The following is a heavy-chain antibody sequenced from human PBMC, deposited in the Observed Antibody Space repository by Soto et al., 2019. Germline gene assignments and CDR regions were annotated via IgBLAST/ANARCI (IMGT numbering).Heavy chain of an antibody. CDR2: IKQDGSEK. V-gene: IGHV3-7*01. J-gene: IGHJ4*02. Sequence: GGSLRLSCAASGFTFSSYWMSWVRQAPGKGLEWVANIKQDGSEKYYVDSVKGRFTISRDNAKNSLYLQMNSLRAEDTAVYYCAKDGNSKTYYFDYWGQGTLVTVSS. D-gene: IGHD1-7*01. CDR3: AKDGNSKTYYFDY. CDR1: GFTFSSYW.